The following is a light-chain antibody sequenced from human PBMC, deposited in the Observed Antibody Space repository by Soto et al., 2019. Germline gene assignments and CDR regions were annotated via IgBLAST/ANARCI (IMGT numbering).Light chain of an antibody. Sequence: EIVLTQSPVTLSLSPGEGATLSCRASQSVSSFLAWYQHKPGQAPRLLIHDSTNRAAGIPAKFSGSGSGTDFTLTISSLEPEDVAVYYCQQRITWPLTFGGGTKVEMK. CDR3: QQRITWPLT. V-gene: IGKV3-11*01. J-gene: IGKJ4*01. CDR1: QSVSSF. CDR2: DST.